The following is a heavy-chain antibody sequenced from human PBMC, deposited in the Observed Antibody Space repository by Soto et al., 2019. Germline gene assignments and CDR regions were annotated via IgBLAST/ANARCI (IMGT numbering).Heavy chain of an antibody. V-gene: IGHV4-59*01. J-gene: IGHJ3*02. D-gene: IGHD6-19*01. Sequence: SETLSLTCTVSVGSISSYYWSLIRQPPGKGLEWIGYIYYSGSTNYNPSLKSRVTISVDTAKNQFSLKLRSVTAADTAVYYCARGVDSSGWSPGGDRGAFAIRGQVTMVTVSS. CDR2: IYYSGST. CDR3: ARGVDSSGWSPGGDRGAFAI. CDR1: VGSISSYY.